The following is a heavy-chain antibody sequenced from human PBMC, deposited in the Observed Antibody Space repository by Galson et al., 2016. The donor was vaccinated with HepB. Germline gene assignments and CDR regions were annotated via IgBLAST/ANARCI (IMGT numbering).Heavy chain of an antibody. V-gene: IGHV3-30*04. CDR3: ARDVSYGSGSYSRPDY. CDR2: ISYDGSSK. CDR1: GFAFSSYA. D-gene: IGHD3-10*01. J-gene: IGHJ4*02. Sequence: SLRLSCAASGFAFSSYAMHWVRQAPGKGLQWLALISYDGSSKYYADSVKGRFTISRDNFDNTVYLQMNSLRAEDTAVYYCARDVSYGSGSYSRPDYWGQGTLITVSS.